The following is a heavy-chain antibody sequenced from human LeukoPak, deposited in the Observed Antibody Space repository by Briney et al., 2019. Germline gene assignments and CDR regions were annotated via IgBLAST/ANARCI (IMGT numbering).Heavy chain of an antibody. Sequence: GASVKVSCKVSGYTLTELSMHWVRQAPGKGLEWMGGFDPEGGETIYAQKFQGRVTMTEDTSTDTAYMELSSLRSEDTAVYYCATGKWHCSSTSCRDYWGQGTLVTVSS. CDR1: GYTLTELS. D-gene: IGHD2-2*01. V-gene: IGHV1-24*01. J-gene: IGHJ4*02. CDR3: ATGKWHCSSTSCRDY. CDR2: FDPEGGET.